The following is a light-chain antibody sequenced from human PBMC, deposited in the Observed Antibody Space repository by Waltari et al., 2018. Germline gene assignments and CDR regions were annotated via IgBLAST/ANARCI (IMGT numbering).Light chain of an antibody. CDR3: QQRGNWPIT. J-gene: IGKJ5*01. V-gene: IGKV3-11*01. CDR2: DAS. Sequence: EIVLTQSPATLSLSPGERATLSCRASQSISSYLAWYQQKPGQAPRLLINDASNRATGIPARFSGGGSGTDFTLTISSLEPEDLGVYYCQQRGNWPITFGQGTRLEI. CDR1: QSISSY.